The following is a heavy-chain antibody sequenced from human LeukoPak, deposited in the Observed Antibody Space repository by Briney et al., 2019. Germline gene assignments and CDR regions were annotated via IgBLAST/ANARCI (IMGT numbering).Heavy chain of an antibody. J-gene: IGHJ4*02. CDR1: GGSFSGYY. CDR2: INHSGST. V-gene: IGHV4-34*01. CDR3: ARAADYYDSSGYYPLDY. D-gene: IGHD3-22*01. Sequence: SETLSLTCAVYGGSFSGYYWSWIRQPPGKGLEWIGEINHSGSTNYNPPLKSRVTISVDTSKNQFSLKLSSVTAADTAVYYCARAADYYDSSGYYPLDYWGQGTLVTVSS.